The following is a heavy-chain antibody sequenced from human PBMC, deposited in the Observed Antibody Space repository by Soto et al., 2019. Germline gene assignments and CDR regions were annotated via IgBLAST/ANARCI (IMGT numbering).Heavy chain of an antibody. V-gene: IGHV4-59*13. J-gene: IGHJ3*01. CDR2: IYYSGST. CDR3: ARDWGYFSGGSCLSPVGM. CDR1: GGSISSYY. Sequence: SETLSPTCTVSGGSISSYYWSWIRQPPGKGLEWIGYIYYSGSTNYNPSLKSRVTISVDTSKNQFSLKLTSVTAADTAMYYWARDWGYFSGGSCLSPVGMGGQGTRV. D-gene: IGHD2-15*01.